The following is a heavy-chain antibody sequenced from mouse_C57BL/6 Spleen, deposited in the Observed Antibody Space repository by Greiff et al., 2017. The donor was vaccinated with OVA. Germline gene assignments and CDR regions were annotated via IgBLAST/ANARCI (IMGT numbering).Heavy chain of an antibody. J-gene: IGHJ1*03. V-gene: IGHV1-53*01. D-gene: IGHD1-1*01. CDR1: GYTFTSYW. Sequence: QVQLQQPGTELVNPGASVKLSCKASGYTFTSYWMHWVKQRPGQGLEWIGNINPSNGGTNYNEKFKSKATLTVDKSSSTAYMQLSSLTSEDSAVYYCARWDSVVATSYWYFDVWGTGTTVTVSS. CDR3: ARWDSVVATSYWYFDV. CDR2: INPSNGGT.